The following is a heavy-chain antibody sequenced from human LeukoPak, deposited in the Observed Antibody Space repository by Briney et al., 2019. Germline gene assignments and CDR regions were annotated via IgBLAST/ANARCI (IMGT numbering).Heavy chain of an antibody. Sequence: ASVKVSCKASGYTFTSYAMNWVRQAPGQGLEWMGWINTNTGNPTYAQGFTGRFVFSLDTPVSTAYLQISSLKAEDTAVYYCARHQWLDPSYYYGMDVWGQGTTVTVSS. CDR2: INTNTGNP. D-gene: IGHD6-19*01. CDR3: ARHQWLDPSYYYGMDV. CDR1: GYTFTSYA. V-gene: IGHV7-4-1*02. J-gene: IGHJ6*02.